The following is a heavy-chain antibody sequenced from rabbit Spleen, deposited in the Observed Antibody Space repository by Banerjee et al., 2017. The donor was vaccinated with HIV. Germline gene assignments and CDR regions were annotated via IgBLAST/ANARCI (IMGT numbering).Heavy chain of an antibody. V-gene: IGHV1S7*01. CDR2: IVPVFGVT. Sequence: QSLQESGGGLFQPGGSLALTCKASGFSLSNNYYMCWVRQAPGKGLEWIGYIVPVFGVTYYANWVNGRFTISSHNAQNTLYLQLNSLTAADTATYFCVREAGYGGYGDANLWGQGTLVTVS. CDR3: VREAGYGGYGDANL. D-gene: IGHD6-1*01. CDR1: GFSLSNNYY. J-gene: IGHJ4*01.